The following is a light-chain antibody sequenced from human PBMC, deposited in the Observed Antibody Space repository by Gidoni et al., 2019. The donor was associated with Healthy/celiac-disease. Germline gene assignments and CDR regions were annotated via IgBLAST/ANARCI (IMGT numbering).Light chain of an antibody. Sequence: DIEMTQSPSALSASVGDRVTITCQASQDISNYLNWYQQTPGKAPKLLFYDASNLETGVPSRFSGSASGTDFPFTISSLHPEDIATYYCQQYDNLPCSFGQGTKLEIK. CDR2: DAS. J-gene: IGKJ2*04. CDR3: QQYDNLPCS. CDR1: QDISNY. V-gene: IGKV1-33*01.